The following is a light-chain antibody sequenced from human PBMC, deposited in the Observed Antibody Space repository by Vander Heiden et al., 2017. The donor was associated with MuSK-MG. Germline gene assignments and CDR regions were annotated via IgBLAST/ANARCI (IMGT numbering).Light chain of an antibody. J-gene: IGLJ2*01. Sequence: QSVLTQPPSVSLAPGPRVTISCPGSSSHIGAGYDVTWYQPPPGTAPKLLIYGNSNRPSGVPDRFSGSKSGTSAALAITGLQAEDEADYYCQSYDSSLSGSVFGGGTKLTVL. CDR1: SSHIGAGYD. V-gene: IGLV1-40*01. CDR2: GNS. CDR3: QSYDSSLSGSV.